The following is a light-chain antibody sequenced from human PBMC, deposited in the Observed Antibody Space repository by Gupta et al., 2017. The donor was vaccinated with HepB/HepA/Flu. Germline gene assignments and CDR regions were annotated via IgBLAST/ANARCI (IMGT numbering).Light chain of an antibody. Sequence: DVVLTQSPLSLPVTLGQPASMFCWSSQSLADTDGSTYLSWFQQRPGQSPRRLIYKVSNRDSGVPDRFIGSGSGSDFTLTISSVEAEDVGLYYCMQSTHWPPLAFGGGTXVEIK. J-gene: IGKJ4*01. CDR2: KVS. V-gene: IGKV2-30*01. CDR1: QSLADTDGSTY. CDR3: MQSTHWPPLA.